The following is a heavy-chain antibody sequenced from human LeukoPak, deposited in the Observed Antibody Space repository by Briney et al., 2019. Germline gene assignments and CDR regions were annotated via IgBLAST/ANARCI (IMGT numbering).Heavy chain of an antibody. CDR3: AKDPSNYGSGFMDV. J-gene: IGHJ6*03. CDR2: IRDDGSNK. Sequence: GGSLRLSCAASRFTFRSFGIHWVRQAPGKGLDWVAFIRDDGSNKYYADSVKGRFTISRDNSKNTLFLQMNSLRGEDTAVYYCAKDPSNYGSGFMDVWGKGTTVTVSS. D-gene: IGHD3-10*01. V-gene: IGHV3-30*02. CDR1: RFTFRSFG.